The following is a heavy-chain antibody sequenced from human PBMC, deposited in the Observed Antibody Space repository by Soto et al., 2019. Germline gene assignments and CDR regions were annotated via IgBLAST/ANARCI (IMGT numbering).Heavy chain of an antibody. CDR3: ARGTVGTNPNWLGP. D-gene: IGHD1-26*01. CDR2: IYKSGDT. Sequence: EVQLVESGGGLVQPGGSLRLSCAASGFTVSSSYLYWVRQAPGKGLEWVSSIYKSGDTYYADSVKGRVTISRDNYKSTLLLQVNSLRAEVTAVYYCARGTVGTNPNWLGPWGQGTLVTVSS. V-gene: IGHV3-66*01. CDR1: GFTVSSSY. J-gene: IGHJ5*02.